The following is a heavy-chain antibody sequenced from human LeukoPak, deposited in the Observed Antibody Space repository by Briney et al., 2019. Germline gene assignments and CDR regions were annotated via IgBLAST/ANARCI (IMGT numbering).Heavy chain of an antibody. V-gene: IGHV4-59*01. J-gene: IGHJ4*02. CDR1: GGSISSYY. CDR2: IYYSGST. Sequence: SETLSLTCTVSGGSISSYYWSWIRQPPGKGLEWIGYIYYSGSTNYNPSLKSRVTISVDTSKNQFSLKLSSVTAADTAVYYCAKPSHLARDCSGAWCFYGFDYWAQGTLVTVSS. D-gene: IGHD2-15*01. CDR3: AKPSHLARDCSGAWCFYGFDY.